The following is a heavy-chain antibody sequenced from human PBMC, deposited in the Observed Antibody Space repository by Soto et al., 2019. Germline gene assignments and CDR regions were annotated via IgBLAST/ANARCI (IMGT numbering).Heavy chain of an antibody. CDR3: ARDLNLGNFDY. CDR1: GGTFSSYT. Sequence: SVKLSCKASGGTFSSYTICWVRQAPGQGLEWMGRIIPILGIANYAQKFQGRVTITADKSTSTAYMELSSLRSEDTAVYYCARDLNLGNFDYWGQGTLVTVSS. CDR2: IIPILGIA. V-gene: IGHV1-69*02. D-gene: IGHD3-16*01. J-gene: IGHJ4*02.